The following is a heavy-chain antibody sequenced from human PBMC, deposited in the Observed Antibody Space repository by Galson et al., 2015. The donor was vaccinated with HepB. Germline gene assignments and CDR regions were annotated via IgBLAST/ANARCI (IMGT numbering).Heavy chain of an antibody. CDR2: ISAYNGNT. D-gene: IGHD3-9*01. CDR1: GYTFPTYG. CDR3: ARTPRGDLLLVFDY. Sequence: SVKVSCKASGYTFPTYGISWVRQAPGQRLEWMGWISAYNGNTNYAQKFKGRVTMTTDTSTSTAYMELRSLRSDDTAVYYCARTPRGDLLLVFDYWGQGTLVTVSS. J-gene: IGHJ4*02. V-gene: IGHV1-18*01.